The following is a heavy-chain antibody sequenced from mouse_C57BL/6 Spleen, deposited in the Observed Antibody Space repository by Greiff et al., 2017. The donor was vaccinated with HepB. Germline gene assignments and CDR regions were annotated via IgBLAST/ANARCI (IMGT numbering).Heavy chain of an antibody. CDR1: GYTFTDYN. Sequence: VQLQQSGPELVKPGASVKIPCKASGYTFTDYNMDWVKQSHGKSLEWIGDINPNNGGTIYNQKFKGKATLTVDKSSSTAYMELRSLTSEDTAVYYCAARVPWYFDVWGTGTTVTVSS. CDR3: AARVPWYFDV. J-gene: IGHJ1*03. V-gene: IGHV1-18*01. CDR2: INPNNGGT.